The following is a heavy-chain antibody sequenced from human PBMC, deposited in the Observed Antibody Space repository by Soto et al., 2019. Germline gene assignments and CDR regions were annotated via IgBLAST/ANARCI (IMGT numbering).Heavy chain of an antibody. CDR1: GFTFSTYW. J-gene: IGHJ6*02. CDR2: IWYDGSNK. Sequence: LRLSCAASGFTFSTYWMSWVRQAPGKGLEWVAVIWYDGSNKYYADSVKGRFTISRDNSKNTLYLQMNSLRAEDTAVYYCRAYYDFWSGSPQNYYGMDVWGQGTTVTVSS. D-gene: IGHD3-3*01. CDR3: RAYYDFWSGSPQNYYGMDV. V-gene: IGHV3-33*08.